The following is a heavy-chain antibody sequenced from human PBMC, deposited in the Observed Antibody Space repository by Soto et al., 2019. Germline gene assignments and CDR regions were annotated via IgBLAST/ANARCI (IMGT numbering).Heavy chain of an antibody. D-gene: IGHD4-17*01. CDR1: GFTIRGYV. V-gene: IGHV3-23*01. CDR2: IHGGGNSA. Sequence: EVQRWESGGDLVQPGRSLRLSCAASGFTIRGYVMSWVRQAPGKGLEWVSVIHGGGNSAYYADSVKGRFTISRDNSKNTLYLQMSSLRGEDTAVYYCAKNRGQVTTSWHFWGQGTLVTVSS. J-gene: IGHJ4*02. CDR3: AKNRGQVTTSWHF.